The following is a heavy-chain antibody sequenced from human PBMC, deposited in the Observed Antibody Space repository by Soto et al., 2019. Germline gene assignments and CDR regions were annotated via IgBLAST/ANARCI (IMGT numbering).Heavy chain of an antibody. V-gene: IGHV4-31*03. CDR1: GGSISSGGYY. J-gene: IGHJ4*02. CDR3: ASLSIAAAGTFDY. CDR2: SYYSGST. D-gene: IGHD6-13*01. Sequence: QVQLQESGPGLVKPSQTLSLTCTVSGGSISSGGYYWSWIRQHPGKGLEWIGYSYYSGSTYYNPSLKSRVTIPVDTSKNQFSLKLSSVAAADTAVYYCASLSIAAAGTFDYWGQGTLVTVSS.